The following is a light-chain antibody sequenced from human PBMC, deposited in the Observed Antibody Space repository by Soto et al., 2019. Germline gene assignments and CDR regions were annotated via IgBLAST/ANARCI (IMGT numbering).Light chain of an antibody. V-gene: IGLV2-14*01. CDR3: SSYTGSTTLYV. J-gene: IGLJ1*01. Sequence: QSALTQPASVSGSPGQSITISCTGTSSDVGAYNYVSWYQQHPGKAPKLMTYDVSNRPSGVSNRFSGSKSGNTASLTISGLQAEDEADYYCSSYTGSTTLYVFGPGTKLTVL. CDR1: SSDVGAYNY. CDR2: DVS.